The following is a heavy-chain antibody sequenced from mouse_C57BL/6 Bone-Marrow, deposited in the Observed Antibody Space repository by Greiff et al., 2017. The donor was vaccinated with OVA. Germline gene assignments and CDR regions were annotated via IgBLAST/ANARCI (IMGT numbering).Heavy chain of an antibody. CDR2: IHPSDSDT. V-gene: IGHV1-74*01. CDR1: GYTFTSYW. J-gene: IGHJ2*01. Sequence: QVHVKQPGAELVKPGASVKVSCKASGYTFTSYWMHWVKQRPGQGLEWIGRIHPSDSDTNYNQKFKGKATLTVDKSSSTAYMQLSSLTSEDSAVYYCATWEYYGIFDYWGQGTTLTVSS. CDR3: ATWEYYGIFDY. D-gene: IGHD1-1*01.